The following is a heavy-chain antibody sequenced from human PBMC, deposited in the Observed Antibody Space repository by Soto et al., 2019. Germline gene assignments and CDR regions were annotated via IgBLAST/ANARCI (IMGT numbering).Heavy chain of an antibody. Sequence: ASVKASCKVSGYTLTELSIHWVRQAPGKGLEWMGGFDPEDGETIYAQKFQGRVTMTEDTSTDTAYMELSSLRSGDTAVYCCATAAGITIFGVVDPFDYWGQGTLVTVSS. CDR1: GYTLTELS. CDR3: ATAAGITIFGVVDPFDY. CDR2: FDPEDGET. J-gene: IGHJ4*02. V-gene: IGHV1-24*01. D-gene: IGHD3-3*01.